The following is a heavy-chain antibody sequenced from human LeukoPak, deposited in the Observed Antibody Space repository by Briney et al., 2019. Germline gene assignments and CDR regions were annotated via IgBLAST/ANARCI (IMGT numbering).Heavy chain of an antibody. V-gene: IGHV1-69*04. CDR2: IIPNLGMA. CDR1: GYTFTSYG. CDR3: ARDLVCTMNCKDS. D-gene: IGHD2-2*01. Sequence: SVKVSCKASGYTFTSYGISWVRQAPGQGLEWMGRIIPNLGMALYAQKFKGRVTITADKSPSTAYMELSSLTSEDTAVYFCARDLVCTMNCKDSWGQGTLVTVS. J-gene: IGHJ4*02.